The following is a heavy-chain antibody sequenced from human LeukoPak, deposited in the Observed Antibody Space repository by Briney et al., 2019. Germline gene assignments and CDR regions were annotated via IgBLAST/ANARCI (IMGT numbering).Heavy chain of an antibody. V-gene: IGHV3-7*01. D-gene: IGHD5-12*01. CDR1: GFTFGTSW. CDR2: IKADGTEK. CDR3: ASAWYSGYSGYLFDY. Sequence: GGSLRLSCAASGFTFGTSWMDWVRQAPGKGLEWVANIKADGTEKYYVDSVRGRFTISRDNAKNSLDLQMNSLRAEDTAVYYCASAWYSGYSGYLFDYWGQGTLVTVSS. J-gene: IGHJ4*02.